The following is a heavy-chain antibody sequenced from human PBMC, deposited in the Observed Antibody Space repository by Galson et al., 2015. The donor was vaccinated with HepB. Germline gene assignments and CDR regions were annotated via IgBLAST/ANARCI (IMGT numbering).Heavy chain of an antibody. CDR2: IWYDGSNR. CDR1: GFTFSNYG. D-gene: IGHD3-10*01. Sequence: SLRLSCAASGFTFSNYGIHWVRQAPGKGLEWVAVIWYDGSNRYYADSVKGRFTISRDNSKNTLYMQMNSLRAEDTAVYYCARDGVGPLGDYYGSGSYYRYLDYWGQGTLVTVSS. J-gene: IGHJ4*02. V-gene: IGHV3-33*01. CDR3: ARDGVGPLGDYYGSGSYYRYLDY.